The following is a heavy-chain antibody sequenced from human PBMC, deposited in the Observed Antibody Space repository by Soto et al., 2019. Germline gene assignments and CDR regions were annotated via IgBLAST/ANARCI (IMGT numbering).Heavy chain of an antibody. CDR3: ARGILGSGTANDH. D-gene: IGHD3-10*01. J-gene: IGHJ4*02. Sequence: EVQLVESGGGLVQPGGSLILSCAASGFTFSNYWMVWVRQAPRKGLVWVSRIIGDGLYTTHADSVKGRFTISRDNAKNTVYLQMNSLRVEDTAVYYCARGILGSGTANDHWGQGTLVTVSS. V-gene: IGHV3-74*03. CDR2: IIGDGLYT. CDR1: GFTFSNYW.